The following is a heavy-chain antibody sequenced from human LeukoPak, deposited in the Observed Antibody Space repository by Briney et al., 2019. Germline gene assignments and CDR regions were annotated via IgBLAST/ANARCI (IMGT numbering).Heavy chain of an antibody. CDR3: AKELYSTSWYYFHY. J-gene: IGHJ4*02. CDR2: ISWDGRTS. V-gene: IGHV3-43D*03. CDR1: GFTFDDFA. Sequence: PGGSLRPSCEASGFTFDDFAMHWVRQAPGKSLEWISLISWDGRTSYYADSVKGRFTISRDNSKNTLYLQMNSLRTEDTAFYFCAKELYSTSWYYFHYWGQGTLVTVSS. D-gene: IGHD6-13*01.